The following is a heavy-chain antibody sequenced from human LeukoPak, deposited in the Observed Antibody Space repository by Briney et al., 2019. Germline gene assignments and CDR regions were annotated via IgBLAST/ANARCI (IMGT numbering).Heavy chain of an antibody. CDR3: ARGWGSSWYYFDY. V-gene: IGHV3-11*01. Sequence: GGSLRLSCAASGFTVSGYYMSWIRQAPGKGLEWVSYISTSGDTIYYADSVKGRFTISRDNAKNSLYLQMNSLRAEDTAVYYCARGWGSSWYYFDYWGQGTLVTVSS. D-gene: IGHD6-13*01. J-gene: IGHJ4*02. CDR2: ISTSGDTI. CDR1: GFTVSGYY.